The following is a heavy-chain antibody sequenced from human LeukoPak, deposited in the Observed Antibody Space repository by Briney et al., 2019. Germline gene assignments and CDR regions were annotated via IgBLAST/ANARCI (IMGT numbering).Heavy chain of an antibody. V-gene: IGHV4-59*01. J-gene: IGHJ4*02. CDR3: ARGPAPYYFDY. CDR2: IYYSGST. CDR1: GGSISSYY. Sequence: SETLSLTCTVSGGSISSYYRSWIRQPPGKGLEWIGYIYYSGSTNYNPSLKSRVTISVDTSKNQFSLKLSSVTAADTAVYYCARGPAPYYFDYWGQGTLVTVSS.